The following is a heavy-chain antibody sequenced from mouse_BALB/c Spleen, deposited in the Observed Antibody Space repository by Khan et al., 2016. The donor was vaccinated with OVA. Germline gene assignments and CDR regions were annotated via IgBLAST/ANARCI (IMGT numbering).Heavy chain of an antibody. CDR1: GYTFTSYD. D-gene: IGHD1-1*02. Sequence: QVQLTESGAELVKPGASVRLSCKASGYTFTSYDINLVRQRPEPGLEWIGWIFPGYDITKYNEKFKGKATLTTDKSSSTAYMERSRLTCEDTADDCGARHYYGGDLYGFFDVWGAGTTVTVSA. V-gene: IGHV1S56*01. J-gene: IGHJ1*01. CDR3: ARHYYGGDLYGFFDV. CDR2: IFPGYDIT.